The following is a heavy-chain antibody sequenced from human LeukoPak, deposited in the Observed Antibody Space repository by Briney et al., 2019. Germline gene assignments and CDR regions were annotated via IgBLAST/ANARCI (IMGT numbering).Heavy chain of an antibody. J-gene: IGHJ4*02. Sequence: ASVKVSCKVSGYTLTELSMHWVRQAPGKGLEWMGGFDPEDGETIYAQKFQGRVTMTKDTSTDTAYMELSSLRSEDTAVYYCATYMVRGVIRFDYWGQGTLVTVSS. D-gene: IGHD3-10*01. CDR3: ATYMVRGVIRFDY. V-gene: IGHV1-24*01. CDR2: FDPEDGET. CDR1: GYTLTELS.